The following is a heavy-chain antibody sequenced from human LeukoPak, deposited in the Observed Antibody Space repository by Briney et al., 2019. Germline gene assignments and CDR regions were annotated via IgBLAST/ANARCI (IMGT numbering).Heavy chain of an antibody. D-gene: IGHD6-13*01. Sequence: GSLRLSCAASGFTFSRYWMSWVRQSPGKGLEWLGEISHSGSTNYNPSLKSRVTISIDKSKNQFSLRLNSVTAADTAVYYCVRTSFETSAYSSLDYWGQGTLVTVSS. V-gene: IGHV4-4*02. CDR3: VRTSFETSAYSSLDY. CDR1: GFTFSRYW. CDR2: ISHSGST. J-gene: IGHJ4*02.